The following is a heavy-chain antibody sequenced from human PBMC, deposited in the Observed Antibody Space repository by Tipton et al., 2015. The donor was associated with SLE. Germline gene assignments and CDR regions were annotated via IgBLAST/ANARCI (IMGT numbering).Heavy chain of an antibody. CDR3: ARNTGIVGATKS. Sequence: SLRLSCAVSGLTFNNYALHWVRQAPGKGLEWLAVIWYDGSNKYYADSVKGRFTISRDDSKNTLYLQMNSLRAEDTAVYYCARNTGIVGATKSWGQGTLVTVSS. CDR2: IWYDGSNK. J-gene: IGHJ4*02. D-gene: IGHD1-26*01. V-gene: IGHV3-30*04. CDR1: GLTFNNYA.